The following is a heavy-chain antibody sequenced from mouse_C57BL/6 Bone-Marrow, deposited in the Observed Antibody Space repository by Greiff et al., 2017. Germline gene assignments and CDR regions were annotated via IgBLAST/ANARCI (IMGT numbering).Heavy chain of an antibody. CDR2: IDPSDSDT. CDR1: GYTFTSYW. CDR3: ARLSDYDVEVWSAC. Sequence: QVQLQQPGAELVMPGASVKLSCKASGYTFTSYWMHWVKQRPGQGLEWIGEIDPSDSDTNYNQKFKGKSTLTVDKSSSTAYLQLCSLTSEDSAVYYCARLSDYDVEVWSACWGPGTLVTGSA. V-gene: IGHV1-69*01. D-gene: IGHD2-4*01. J-gene: IGHJ3*01.